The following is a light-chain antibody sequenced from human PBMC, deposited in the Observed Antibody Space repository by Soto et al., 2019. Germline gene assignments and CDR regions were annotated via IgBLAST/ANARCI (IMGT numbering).Light chain of an antibody. Sequence: PGESATLSCRASQNINSNLAWYQQKPGQAPRLLIYRASTMATGIPARFSGSGSGTEFTLTISSLQSEDFAVYYCQQRSNWITFGQGTRLEIK. V-gene: IGKV3-15*01. J-gene: IGKJ5*01. CDR1: QNINSN. CDR3: QQRSNWIT. CDR2: RAS.